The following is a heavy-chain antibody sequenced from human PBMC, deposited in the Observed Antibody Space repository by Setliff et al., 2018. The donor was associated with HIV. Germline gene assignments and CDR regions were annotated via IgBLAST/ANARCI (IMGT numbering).Heavy chain of an antibody. D-gene: IGHD3-9*01. V-gene: IGHV3-7*01. CDR1: GFTFSSCW. CDR3: ARDQDWAFDY. Sequence: GGSLRLSCAASGFTFSSCWVTWVRQGPGKGLEWVANIKQDGSEKYYVDSVKGRFTISRDNGKNSLYLQVNSLRVEDTAMYYCARDQDWAFDYWGQGTLVTVSS. J-gene: IGHJ4*02. CDR2: IKQDGSEK.